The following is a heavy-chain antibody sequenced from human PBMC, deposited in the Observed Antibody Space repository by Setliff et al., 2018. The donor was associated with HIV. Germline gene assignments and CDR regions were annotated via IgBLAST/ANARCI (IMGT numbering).Heavy chain of an antibody. CDR3: ARDMMYHYDSSGAFGWFGP. CDR2: IYSSGST. D-gene: IGHD3-22*01. CDR1: GGSLTNYY. Sequence: SETLSLTCTLYGGSLTNYYWTWIRQPPGKRLEWLGSIYSSGSTSYNPSLKSRVTISVDTSKNQFSLKLSSVTAADTAVYYCARDMMYHYDSSGAFGWFGPWGQGTLVTVSS. V-gene: IGHV4-34*09. J-gene: IGHJ5*02.